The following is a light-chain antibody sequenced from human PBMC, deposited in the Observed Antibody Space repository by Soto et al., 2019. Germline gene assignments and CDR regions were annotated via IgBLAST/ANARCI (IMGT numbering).Light chain of an antibody. CDR1: QSVLFSSNNKNY. CDR2: WAS. J-gene: IGKJ4*01. V-gene: IGKV4-1*01. Sequence: IVMTQSPDSLAVSLGERATINCKSSQSVLFSSNNKNYLAWYQQKPGQPPKLLISWASTRESGVPDRFSGSGSWTDFTLTISSLQAEDVAVYYCRQYYSTPSPTFGGGTKVEIK. CDR3: RQYYSTPSPT.